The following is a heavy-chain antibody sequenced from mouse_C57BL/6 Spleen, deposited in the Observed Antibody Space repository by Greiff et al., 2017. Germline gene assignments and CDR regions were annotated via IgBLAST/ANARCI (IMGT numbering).Heavy chain of an antibody. Sequence: VQLQQPGAELVKPGASVKVSCKASGYTFTSYWMHWVKQRPGQGLEWIGRIHPSDSDTNYNQKFKGKATLTVDKSSSTAYIQLSSLTSEDSAVYYCAIYPYYYGSSYVGYFDYWGQGTTLTVSS. D-gene: IGHD1-1*01. CDR2: IHPSDSDT. J-gene: IGHJ2*01. CDR1: GYTFTSYW. V-gene: IGHV1-74*01. CDR3: AIYPYYYGSSYVGYFDY.